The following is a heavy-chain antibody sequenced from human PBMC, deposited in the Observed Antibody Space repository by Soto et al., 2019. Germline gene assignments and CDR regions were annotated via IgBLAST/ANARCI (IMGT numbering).Heavy chain of an antibody. D-gene: IGHD6-6*01. Sequence: QVQLQQWGAGLLKPSETLSLTCAVNSESLSGYYWSWIRQSPGKGLEWIGKIDGSGNTNYSPSLRSRVAISVDTSKNHFSLNLNSVSAADTAAYYCVGARGRLAGFDYWGQGTLVTVSS. CDR3: VGARGRLAGFDY. V-gene: IGHV4-34*01. CDR2: IDGSGNT. CDR1: SESLSGYY. J-gene: IGHJ4*02.